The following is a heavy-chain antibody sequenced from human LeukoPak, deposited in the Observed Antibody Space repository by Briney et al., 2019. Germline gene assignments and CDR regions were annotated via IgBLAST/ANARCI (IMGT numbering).Heavy chain of an antibody. D-gene: IGHD3-3*01. Sequence: GGSLRLSCAASGFTFSSYSMNWVRQAPGKGLEWVSYISSSSSTIYYADSVKGRFTISKDNAKNSLYLQMNSLRDEDTAVYYCARDPYYDFWSGYLTSAYYYGMDVWGQGTTVTVSS. CDR3: ARDPYYDFWSGYLTSAYYYGMDV. V-gene: IGHV3-48*02. J-gene: IGHJ6*02. CDR2: ISSSSSTI. CDR1: GFTFSSYS.